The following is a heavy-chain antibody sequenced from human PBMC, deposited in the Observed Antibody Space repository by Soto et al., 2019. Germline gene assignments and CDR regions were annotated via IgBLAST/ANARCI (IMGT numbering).Heavy chain of an antibody. V-gene: IGHV4-30-2*01. CDR1: GGSISSGGYS. Sequence: QLQLQESGSGLVKPSQTLSLTCAVSGGSISSGGYSWSWIRQPPGKGLEWIGYIYHSGSTYYNPSLQRRATRLIKRTKNQISLKLRTVTAADTAMYYCARGPRHWAQRTLDTVSS. CDR3: ARGPRH. CDR2: IYHSGST. J-gene: IGHJ4*02.